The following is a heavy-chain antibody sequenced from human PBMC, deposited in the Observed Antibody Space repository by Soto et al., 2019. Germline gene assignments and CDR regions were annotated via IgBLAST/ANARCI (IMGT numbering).Heavy chain of an antibody. CDR1: GYTFTSYD. Sequence: ASVKVSCEASGYTFTSYDINWVRQATGQGLEWMGWMNPNSGNTGYAQKFQGRVTMTRNTSISTAYMELSSLRSEDTAVYYCARGWPAAIRLSGENYYMDVWGKGTTVTVSS. J-gene: IGHJ6*03. D-gene: IGHD2-2*02. CDR3: ARGWPAAIRLSGENYYMDV. CDR2: MNPNSGNT. V-gene: IGHV1-8*01.